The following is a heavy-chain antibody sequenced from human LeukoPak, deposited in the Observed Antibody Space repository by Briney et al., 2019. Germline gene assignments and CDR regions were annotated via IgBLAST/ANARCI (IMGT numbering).Heavy chain of an antibody. D-gene: IGHD6-13*01. Sequence: GGSLRLSCAASGLTFSDYSMTWVRQAPGKGLFWVSGISAGGGSTYYADSVKGRFGISRDNSRNTLYLQMNSLRAEDTAVYYCAKDAAGPEYWGQGTLVTVSS. J-gene: IGHJ4*02. CDR1: GLTFSDYS. CDR3: AKDAAGPEY. V-gene: IGHV3-23*01. CDR2: ISAGGGST.